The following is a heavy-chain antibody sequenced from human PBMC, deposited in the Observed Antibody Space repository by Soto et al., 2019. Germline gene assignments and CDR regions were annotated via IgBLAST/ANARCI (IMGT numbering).Heavy chain of an antibody. J-gene: IGHJ5*02. Sequence: SGAEVKKPGASVKVSCKVSGYTLNEVAMHWVRQAPGKGLEWLGGFDLDEAETIYAQHFQGRVTMTEDTSTDTVYMELSSLRSEDTALYFCTTYHGDYNFDHWGQGTLVTVSS. D-gene: IGHD4-17*01. V-gene: IGHV1-24*01. CDR1: GYTLNEVA. CDR2: FDLDEAET. CDR3: TTYHGDYNFDH.